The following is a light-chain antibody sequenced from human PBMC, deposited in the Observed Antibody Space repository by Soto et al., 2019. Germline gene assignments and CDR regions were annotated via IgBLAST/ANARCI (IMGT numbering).Light chain of an antibody. J-gene: IGLJ2*01. V-gene: IGLV3-21*02. CDR2: EDS. CDR1: NIGSKS. Sequence: SYELTQPPSVSVAPGQTARITCGGNNIGSKSVHWYQQKPGQAPVLVVYEDSDRPSGIPERFSGSNSGNTATLTISRVEAGDEADYYCQVYDSSSALRVFGGGTKVTVL. CDR3: QVYDSSSALRV.